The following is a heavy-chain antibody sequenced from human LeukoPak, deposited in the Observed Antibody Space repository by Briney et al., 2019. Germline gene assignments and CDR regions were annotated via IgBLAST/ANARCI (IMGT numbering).Heavy chain of an antibody. Sequence: PGGSLRLSCAASGFTFDDYAMHWVRQAPGKGLEWVSGISWNSGSMGYADSVKGRFTISRDNAKNSLYLQMNSLRAEDTAVYYCARSYSYALGGDYYYGMDVWGQGTTVTVSS. CDR1: GFTFDDYA. J-gene: IGHJ6*02. CDR3: ARSYSYALGGDYYYGMDV. V-gene: IGHV3-9*01. D-gene: IGHD5-18*01. CDR2: ISWNSGSM.